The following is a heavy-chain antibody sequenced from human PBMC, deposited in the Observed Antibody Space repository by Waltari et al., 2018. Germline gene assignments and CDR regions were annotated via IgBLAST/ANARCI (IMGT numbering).Heavy chain of an antibody. CDR3: ARGGLYGQQLLESAFEI. CDR1: GGSFSTYA. D-gene: IGHD6-13*01. Sequence: QVQLVQSGAEVKKPGSSVQVSCKASGGSFSTYAITWVRQDPGQGLEWMGGIIPMFETANYAQKFQERVTITTDGSMTTAYMELSSLTSEDTAVYYCARGGLYGQQLLESAFEIWGQGTKVTVAS. J-gene: IGHJ3*02. V-gene: IGHV1-69*05. CDR2: IIPMFETA.